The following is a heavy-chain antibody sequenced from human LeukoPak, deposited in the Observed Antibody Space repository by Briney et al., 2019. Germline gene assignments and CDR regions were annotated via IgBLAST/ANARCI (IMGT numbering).Heavy chain of an antibody. J-gene: IGHJ4*02. V-gene: IGHV3-23*01. Sequence: GGSLRLSCAASGFTFSSYAMSWVRQAPGKGLEWVSAISGSGGSTYYADSVKGRFTISRDNSKNTLYLQMNSLRAEDTAVYYCARHEDIVVVPAAMDDYWGQGTLVTVSS. CDR3: ARHEDIVVVPAAMDDY. CDR1: GFTFSSYA. D-gene: IGHD2-2*01. CDR2: ISGSGGST.